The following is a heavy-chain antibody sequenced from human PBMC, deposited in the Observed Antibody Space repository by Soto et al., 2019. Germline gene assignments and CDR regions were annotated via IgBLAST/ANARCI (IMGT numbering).Heavy chain of an antibody. CDR1: GFTFSSYA. CDR3: AKGSQQLVPSRDAFDI. D-gene: IGHD6-13*01. V-gene: IGHV3-23*01. CDR2: ISGSGGST. Sequence: GGSLRLSCAASGFTFSSYAMSWVRQAPGKGLEWVSAISGSGGSTYYADSVKGRFTISRDNSKNTLYLQMNSLRAEDTAVYYCAKGSQQLVPSRDAFDIWGQGTMVTVSS. J-gene: IGHJ3*02.